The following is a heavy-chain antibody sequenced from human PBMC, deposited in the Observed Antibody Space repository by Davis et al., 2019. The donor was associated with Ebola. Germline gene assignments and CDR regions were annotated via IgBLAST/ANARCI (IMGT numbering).Heavy chain of an antibody. CDR3: ASQNADIVLMVYAPHYFDY. V-gene: IGHV4-39*01. Sequence: MPSETLSLTCTVSGGSISSSSYYWGWIRQPPGKGLEWIGSIYYSGSTYYNPSLKSRVTISVDTSSNQFSLKLSSVTAADTAVYYCASQNADIVLMVYAPHYFDYWGQGTLVTVSS. J-gene: IGHJ4*02. D-gene: IGHD2-8*01. CDR2: IYYSGST. CDR1: GGSISSSSYY.